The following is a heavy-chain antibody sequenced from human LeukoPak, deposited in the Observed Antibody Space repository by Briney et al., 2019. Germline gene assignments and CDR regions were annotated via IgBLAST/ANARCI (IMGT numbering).Heavy chain of an antibody. V-gene: IGHV5-51*01. J-gene: IGHJ1*01. CDR3: TLMTTVATAAN. CDR2: IYPGDSDT. Sequence: GESLKIFCKASGYSFSRCWIGWVRQMPGKGLEWMGIIYPGDSDTRYSPSLQGQVTISADKSISTAYLQWSNLKASDTGMYYCTLMTTVATAANWGQGTLVTVSP. CDR1: GYSFSRCW. D-gene: IGHD4-23*01.